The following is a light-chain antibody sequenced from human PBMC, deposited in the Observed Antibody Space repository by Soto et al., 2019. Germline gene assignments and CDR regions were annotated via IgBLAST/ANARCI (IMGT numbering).Light chain of an antibody. CDR2: GNT. V-gene: IGLV1-40*01. CDR1: SSNIGAGYD. CDR3: RSYDSSLSDVV. Sequence: QSVLTQPPSVSGAPGQRVTISCTGGSSNIGAGYDVHWYQQLPGTAPKLLISGNTNRPSGVPDRFSGSKSGTSASLAITRLQAEDEADYYCRSYDSSLSDVVFGGGTKLTVL. J-gene: IGLJ2*01.